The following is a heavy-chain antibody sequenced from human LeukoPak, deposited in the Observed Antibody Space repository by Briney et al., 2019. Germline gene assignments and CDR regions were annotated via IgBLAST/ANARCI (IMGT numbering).Heavy chain of an antibody. CDR1: GSTFSSYA. V-gene: IGHV3-23*01. Sequence: GGSLRLSCAASGSTFSSYAMSWVRQAPGKGLEWVSAISGSGGSTYYADSVKGRFTIPRDNSKNTLYLQMNSLRAEDTAVYYCAKKGIAVAGADAFDIWGQGTMVTVSS. CDR2: ISGSGGST. J-gene: IGHJ3*02. CDR3: AKKGIAVAGADAFDI. D-gene: IGHD6-19*01.